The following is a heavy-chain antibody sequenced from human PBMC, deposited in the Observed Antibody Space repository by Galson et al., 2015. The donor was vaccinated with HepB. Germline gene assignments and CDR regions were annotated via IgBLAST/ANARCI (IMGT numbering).Heavy chain of an antibody. CDR1: GFTVSSNY. CDR3: AEGGSGWFGDFDY. D-gene: IGHD3-10*01. J-gene: IGHJ4*02. CDR2: IYSGGST. Sequence: SLRLSCAASGFTVSSNYMSWVRQAPGKGLEWVSVIYSGGSTYYADSVKGRFTISRDNSKNTLYLQMNSLRAEDTAVYYCAEGGSGWFGDFDYWGQGTLVTVPS. V-gene: IGHV3-66*01.